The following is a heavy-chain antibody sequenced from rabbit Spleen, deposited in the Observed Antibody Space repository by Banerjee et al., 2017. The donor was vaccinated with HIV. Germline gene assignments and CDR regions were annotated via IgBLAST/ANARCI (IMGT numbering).Heavy chain of an antibody. J-gene: IGHJ6*01. CDR2: IYGDRSGST. CDR1: GFSFSSSYY. CDR3: ARRPAMTLVVNL. Sequence: QSLEESGGDLVKPEGSLTLTCTASGFSFSSSYYMCWVRQAPGKGLECIACIYGDRSGSTYYANWAKGRFTISRTSSTTVTLEMTSLTAADTATYFCARRPAMTLVVNLWGPGTLVTVS. V-gene: IGHV1S40*01. D-gene: IGHD2-1*01.